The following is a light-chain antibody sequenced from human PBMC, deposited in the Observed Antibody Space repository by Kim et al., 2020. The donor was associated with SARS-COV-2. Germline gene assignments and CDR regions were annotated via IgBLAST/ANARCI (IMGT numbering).Light chain of an antibody. Sequence: GQSITISCTGTSRDVGGYNYVSWYQQRAGKVPKLMIYDVNHRPSGVSNRFSGSKSDNTASLTISGLQADDESDYYCSSYTSSSTWVFGGGTQLTVL. CDR1: SRDVGGYNY. CDR2: DVN. CDR3: SSYTSSSTWV. V-gene: IGLV2-14*03. J-gene: IGLJ3*02.